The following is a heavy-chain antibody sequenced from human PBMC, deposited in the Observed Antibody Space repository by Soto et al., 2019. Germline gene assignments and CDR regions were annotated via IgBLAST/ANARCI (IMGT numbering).Heavy chain of an antibody. CDR1: VFSLSTSGVG. CDR2: IYWDDDK. D-gene: IGHD2-15*01. Sequence: QITLKESGPTLVKPTQTLTLTCTFSVFSLSTSGVGVGWIRQPPGKALEWLALIYWDDDKRYRPSLKSRLTITKDTSKNPVVLTMTNMDPVDTATYYCALVVSPEDYLGQGTLVTVSS. V-gene: IGHV2-5*02. CDR3: ALVVSPEDY. J-gene: IGHJ4*02.